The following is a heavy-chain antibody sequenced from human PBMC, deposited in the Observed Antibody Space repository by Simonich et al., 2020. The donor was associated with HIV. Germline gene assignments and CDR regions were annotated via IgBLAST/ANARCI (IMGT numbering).Heavy chain of an antibody. V-gene: IGHV4-34*01. J-gene: IGHJ4*02. D-gene: IGHD3-22*01. CDR1: GGSFSGYY. CDR3: ASPISSGYDY. Sequence: QVQLQQWGAGLLKPSGTLSLTCAVYGGSFSGYYWSWIRQPPGKGLEWIGEINHSGTTNYNPSLKNRVTMSVDTSKNQFSLKLSSVTAADTAVYYCASPISSGYDYWGQGTLVTVSS. CDR2: INHSGTT.